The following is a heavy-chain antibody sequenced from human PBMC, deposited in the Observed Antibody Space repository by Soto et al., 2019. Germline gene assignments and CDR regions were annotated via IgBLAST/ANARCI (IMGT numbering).Heavy chain of an antibody. CDR3: ARDSGSYYFVLAPYYYMDV. CDR1: RGTFSSYT. V-gene: IGHV1-69*04. Sequence: ASVKVSCKASRGTFSSYTISWVRQAPGQGLEWMGRIIPILGIANYAQKFQGRVTITADKSTSTAYMELSSLRSEDTAVYYCARDSGSYYFVLAPYYYMDVWGKGTTVTVSS. CDR2: IIPILGIA. D-gene: IGHD3-10*01. J-gene: IGHJ6*03.